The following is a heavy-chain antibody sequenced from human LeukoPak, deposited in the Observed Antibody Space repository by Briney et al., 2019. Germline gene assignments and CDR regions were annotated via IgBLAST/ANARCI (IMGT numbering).Heavy chain of an antibody. V-gene: IGHV3-74*01. CDR2: INSDESNT. J-gene: IGHJ3*02. CDR1: GFTFSHYL. D-gene: IGHD2-8*01. Sequence: GGSLRLSCAASGFTFSHYLMHWVRQAPGKGLVWVSRINSDESNTNSYADSVKGRFIISRGNAKNTLYLQMNSLRAEDTAVYFCGRGGNGIDIWGQGTTVIVSS. CDR3: GRGGNGIDI.